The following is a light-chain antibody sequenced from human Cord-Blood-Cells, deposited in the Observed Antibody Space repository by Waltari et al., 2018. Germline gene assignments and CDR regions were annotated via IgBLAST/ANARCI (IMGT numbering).Light chain of an antibody. V-gene: IGKV3-15*01. CDR1: QSVSSN. J-gene: IGKJ1*01. CDR3: QQYNNWWT. Sequence: IVRPKPPATRSVSPGERATLSCRASQSVSSNLAWYQQKPGQAPRLLIYGASTRATGIPARFSGSGSGTEFTLTISSLQSEDFAVYYCQQYNNWWTFGQGTKVEIK. CDR2: GAS.